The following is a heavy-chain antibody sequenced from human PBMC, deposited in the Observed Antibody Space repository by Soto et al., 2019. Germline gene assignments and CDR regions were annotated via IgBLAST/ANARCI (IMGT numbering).Heavy chain of an antibody. V-gene: IGHV1-69*13. CDR2: IIPIFGTA. D-gene: IGHD2-21*02. J-gene: IGHJ3*02. Sequence: SVKVSCKASGGTFSSYAISWVRQAPGQGLEWMGGIIPIFGTANYAQKFQGRVTITADESTSTAYMELSSLRSEDTAVYYCARDYTPRTYCGGDCYFGVAFDIWGQ. CDR1: GGTFSSYA. CDR3: ARDYTPRTYCGGDCYFGVAFDI.